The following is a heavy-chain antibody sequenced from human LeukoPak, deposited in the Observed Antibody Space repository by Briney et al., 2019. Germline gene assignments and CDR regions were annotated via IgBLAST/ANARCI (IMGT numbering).Heavy chain of an antibody. V-gene: IGHV1-2*06. CDR2: INPNSGGT. Sequence: GASVKVSCKASGYTFTCYYMHWVRQAPGQGLEWMGRINPNSGGTNYAQKFRGRVTMTRDTSISTAYMELSRLRSDDTAVYYCARSPGPVYFDWLPRVDYFDYWGQGTLVTVSS. CDR3: ARSPGPVYFDWLPRVDYFDY. CDR1: GYTFTCYY. D-gene: IGHD3-9*01. J-gene: IGHJ4*02.